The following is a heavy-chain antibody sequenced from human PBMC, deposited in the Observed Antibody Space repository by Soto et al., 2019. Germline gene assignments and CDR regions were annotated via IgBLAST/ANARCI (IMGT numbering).Heavy chain of an antibody. CDR3: ARDHPIRYSTAPYYYGMDV. CDR2: IYYSGST. D-gene: IGHD2-21*01. CDR1: GGSISSGGYY. Sequence: SETLSFTCTVSGGSISSGGYYWSWIRQHPGKGLEWIGYIYYSGSTYYNPSLKSRVTISVDTSKNQFSLKLSSVTAADTAVYYCARDHPIRYSTAPYYYGMDVWGQGTTVTVSS. J-gene: IGHJ6*02. V-gene: IGHV4-31*03.